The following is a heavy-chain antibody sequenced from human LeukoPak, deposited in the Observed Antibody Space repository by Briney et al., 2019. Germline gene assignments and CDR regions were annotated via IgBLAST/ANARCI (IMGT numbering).Heavy chain of an antibody. CDR3: ARGWSYYGSGSYYFGAHFDY. J-gene: IGHJ4*02. CDR1: GYTFTGYY. CDR2: INPNSGGT. D-gene: IGHD3-10*01. Sequence: ASVKVSCKASGYTFTGYYMHWVRQAPGQGLEWMGWINPNSGGTNYAQKFQGRVTMTRDTSISTAYMELSRLRSDDTAVYYCARGWSYYGSGSYYFGAHFDYWGQGTLVSVSS. V-gene: IGHV1-2*02.